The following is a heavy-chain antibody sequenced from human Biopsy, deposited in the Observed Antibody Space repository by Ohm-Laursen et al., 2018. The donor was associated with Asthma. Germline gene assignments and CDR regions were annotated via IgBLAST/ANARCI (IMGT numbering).Heavy chain of an antibody. Sequence: LPLTCAASGFAVSRDHMFWVRQAPGKGLEWVSVIYSGGTSHTADSVRGRFTISRDYSKNTLYLQMHSLRAEDTAVYYCARGDSSNWSHYYFDYWGQGTLVTVSS. CDR3: ARGDSSNWSHYYFDY. V-gene: IGHV3-53*01. CDR2: IYSGGTS. CDR1: GFAVSRDH. D-gene: IGHD3-22*01. J-gene: IGHJ4*02.